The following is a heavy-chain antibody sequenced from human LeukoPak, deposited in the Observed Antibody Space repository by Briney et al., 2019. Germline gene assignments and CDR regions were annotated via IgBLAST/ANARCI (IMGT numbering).Heavy chain of an antibody. CDR2: ISSNGGST. V-gene: IGHV3-64*04. CDR1: GFTFSSYA. J-gene: IGHJ4*02. D-gene: IGHD4-23*01. CDR3: ARATVVTLDY. Sequence: GSLRLSCAASGFTFSSYAMHWVRQAPGKGLEYVSAISSNGGSTYYADSVKGRFTISRDNSKNTLYLQMNSLRAEDTAVYFCARATVVTLDYWGQGTLVTVSS.